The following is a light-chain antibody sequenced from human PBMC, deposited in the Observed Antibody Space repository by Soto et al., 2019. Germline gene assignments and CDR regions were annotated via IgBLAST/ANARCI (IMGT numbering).Light chain of an antibody. V-gene: IGLV4-69*01. J-gene: IGLJ2*01. CDR1: SGHSNYA. CDR2: LNSDGSH. CDR3: QTWGSGIVV. Sequence: QLVLTQSPSASASLGASVKLTCTLSSGHSNYAIAWHQQQSEKGPRYLMKLNSDGSHSKGDGIPDRFSGSSSGAERYLTISSLQSEDEADYYCQTWGSGIVVFSGGTKLTVL.